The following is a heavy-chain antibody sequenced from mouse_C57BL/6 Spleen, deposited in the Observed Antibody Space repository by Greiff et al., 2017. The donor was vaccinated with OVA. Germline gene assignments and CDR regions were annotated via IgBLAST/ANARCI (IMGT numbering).Heavy chain of an antibody. J-gene: IGHJ1*03. V-gene: IGHV2-5*01. Sequence: QVQLQQSGPGLVQPSQSLSITCTVSGFSLTSYGVHWVRQSPGKGLEWLGVIWRGGSTDYNAAFMSRLSITKDNSKSQVFFKMNSLQADDTAIYYCAKNPYGSSYPYWYFEVWGTGTTVTVSS. CDR1: GFSLTSYG. D-gene: IGHD1-1*01. CDR3: AKNPYGSSYPYWYFEV. CDR2: IWRGGST.